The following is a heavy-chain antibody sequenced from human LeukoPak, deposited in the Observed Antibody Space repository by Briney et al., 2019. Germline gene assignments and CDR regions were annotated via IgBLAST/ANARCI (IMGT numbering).Heavy chain of an antibody. CDR1: GYTFTRYG. V-gene: IGHV1-18*01. J-gene: IGHJ4*02. Sequence: GASVTVSFQASGYTFTRYGLSWVRQAPGQGLEGMGWISAYNGNTNYAQKLQGRVSMTTDTSTSTAYMELRSLISDDTVVYDGASDRKKEETDYDILTNVLDFDDWGQGTLVTVS. CDR3: ASDRKKEETDYDILTNVLDFDD. CDR2: ISAYNGNT. D-gene: IGHD3-9*01.